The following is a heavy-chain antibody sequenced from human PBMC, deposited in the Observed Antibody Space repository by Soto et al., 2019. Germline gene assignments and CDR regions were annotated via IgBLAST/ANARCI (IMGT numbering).Heavy chain of an antibody. Sequence: PSETLSLTCTVSGGSISSYDWSWIRQPPGKGLEWIGYIYYSGSTNYNPSLKSRVTISVDTSKNQFSLKLSSVTAADTAVYYCARMVTFGGVIVIDYWGQGTLVTVSS. CDR2: IYYSGST. J-gene: IGHJ4*02. CDR3: ARMVTFGGVIVIDY. D-gene: IGHD3-16*02. CDR1: GGSISSYD. V-gene: IGHV4-59*01.